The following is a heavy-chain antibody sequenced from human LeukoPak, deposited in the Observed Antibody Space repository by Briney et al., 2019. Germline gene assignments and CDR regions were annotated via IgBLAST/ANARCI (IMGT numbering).Heavy chain of an antibody. V-gene: IGHV1-2*06. CDR3: ASDSGPGTYYIHF. D-gene: IGHD3-10*01. J-gene: IGHJ4*02. Sequence: ASVKVSCKASGYTFTDYYIHGMRQAPGQGLEWMGRINPNSGGSNYAQKFHGRVTITRDTPNSTASMELRRLNSDDTAVYYCASDSGPGTYYIHFWGQGTLVTVSS. CDR1: GYTFTDYY. CDR2: INPNSGGS.